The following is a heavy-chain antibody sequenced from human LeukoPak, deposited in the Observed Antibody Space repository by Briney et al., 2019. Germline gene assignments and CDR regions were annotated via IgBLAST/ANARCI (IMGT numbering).Heavy chain of an antibody. CDR3: AKSVAIYFYYGLDV. V-gene: IGHV3-23*01. D-gene: IGHD3-3*01. CDR1: AFTFSTYT. CDR2: ISGTGSAT. J-gene: IGHJ6*02. Sequence: GGSLRLSCAASAFTFSTYTMTWIRQTPGKGLEWVSTISGTGSATYYADSVRGRFTISRDNSKNTLFLQMNSLRVEDTAPYYCAKSVAIYFYYGLDVWGQGTTVTVPS.